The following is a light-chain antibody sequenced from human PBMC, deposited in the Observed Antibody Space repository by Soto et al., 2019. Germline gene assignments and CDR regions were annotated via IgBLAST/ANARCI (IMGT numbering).Light chain of an antibody. CDR3: QQSDRAPLT. V-gene: IGKV1-39*01. J-gene: IGKJ4*01. CDR2: TAS. Sequence: DIQMTQSPSSLSASVGDGVTITCRASQTVKYLNWYQQIPGKAPKFLISTASILQSGVPSRFSGRGSGTEFSLTINTLQREEFATYYCQQSDRAPLTFGGVTKVEVK. CDR1: QTVKY.